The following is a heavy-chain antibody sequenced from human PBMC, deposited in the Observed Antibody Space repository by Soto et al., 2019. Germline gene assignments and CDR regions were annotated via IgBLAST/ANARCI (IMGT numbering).Heavy chain of an antibody. J-gene: IGHJ5*02. V-gene: IGHV4-59*01. Sequence: SETLSLTCSVSGGSISSGYWTWIRQPPGKGLEWIGYIYYGGSINYNPSLKSRVIISVDTAKNQFSLSLSSVTAADTAVYYCTGAYYETDGYVLDPTGQLTSVTVSS. CDR2: IYYGGSI. D-gene: IGHD3-16*01. CDR1: GGSISSGY. CDR3: TGAYYETDGYVLDP.